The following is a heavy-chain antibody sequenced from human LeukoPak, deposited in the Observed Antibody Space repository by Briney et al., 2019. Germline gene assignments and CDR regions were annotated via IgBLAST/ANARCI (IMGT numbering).Heavy chain of an antibody. CDR1: GFTFGDYA. D-gene: IGHD6-19*01. CDR3: TREWGSGSTFDY. J-gene: IGHJ4*02. Sequence: GGSLRLSCTASGFTFGDYAMSWFRQAPGKGLEWVGFIRSKAYGGTTEYAASVKGRFTISRDDSKSIAYLQMNSLKTEDTAVCYCTREWGSGSTFDYWGQGTLVTVSS. CDR2: IRSKAYGGTT. V-gene: IGHV3-49*03.